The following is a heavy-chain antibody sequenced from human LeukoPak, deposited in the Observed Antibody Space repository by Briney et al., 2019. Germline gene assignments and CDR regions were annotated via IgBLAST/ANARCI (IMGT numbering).Heavy chain of an antibody. Sequence: GGTLRLSCAASGFTFSSYGMSWVRQAPGKGLEWVSAINGNGGSTYYADSVKGRFTISRDNSKNTLYLQMNSLRAEDTAVYYCAKDWGPQQLARGRWFDPWGQGTLVTVSS. CDR3: AKDWGPQQLARGRWFDP. D-gene: IGHD6-13*01. V-gene: IGHV3-23*01. J-gene: IGHJ5*02. CDR1: GFTFSSYG. CDR2: INGNGGST.